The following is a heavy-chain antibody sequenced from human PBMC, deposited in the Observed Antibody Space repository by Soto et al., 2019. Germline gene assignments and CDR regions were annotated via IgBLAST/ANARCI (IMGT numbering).Heavy chain of an antibody. CDR1: LFTFIKYA. D-gene: IGHD4-17*01. J-gene: IGHJ5*02. V-gene: IGHV3-23*01. CDR2: ISTNGDTA. CDR3: AKDLSRWPHYAVDA. Sequence: GGALSLSYAGSLFTFIKYAIDLVLHAAGKGLEWVSGISTNGDTANYADSVKGRFTISRDNSKNALYMQMNGLRPEDTAVDDCAKDLSRWPHYAVDAWGQGNLVTFSS.